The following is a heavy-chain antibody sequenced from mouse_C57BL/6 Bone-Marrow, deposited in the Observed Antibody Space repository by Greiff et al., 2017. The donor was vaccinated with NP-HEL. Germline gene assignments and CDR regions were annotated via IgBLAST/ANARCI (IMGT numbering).Heavy chain of an antibody. V-gene: IGHV1-52*01. CDR3: ARARGITPIYAMDY. CDR2: IDPSDSET. J-gene: IGHJ4*01. D-gene: IGHD1-1*01. Sequence: VQLQQPGAELVRPGSSVKLSCKASGYTFTSYWMHWVKQRPIQGLEWIGNIDPSDSETHYNQKFKDKATLTVDKSSSTAYMQLSSLTSEDSAVYYCARARGITPIYAMDYWGQGTSVTVSS. CDR1: GYTFTSYW.